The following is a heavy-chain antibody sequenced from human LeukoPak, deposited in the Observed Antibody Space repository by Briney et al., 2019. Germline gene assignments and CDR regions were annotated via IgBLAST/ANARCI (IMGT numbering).Heavy chain of an antibody. CDR1: GGSISSYY. Sequence: SETLSLTCTVSGGSISSYYWSWIRQPPGKGLEWIGYIYYSGSTNYNPSLKSRVTISVDTSKNQFSLKLSSVTAADTAVYYCARGDVVVPAAATSFDYWGQGTLVTVSS. V-gene: IGHV4-59*01. CDR3: ARGDVVVPAAATSFDY. J-gene: IGHJ4*02. CDR2: IYYSGST. D-gene: IGHD2-2*01.